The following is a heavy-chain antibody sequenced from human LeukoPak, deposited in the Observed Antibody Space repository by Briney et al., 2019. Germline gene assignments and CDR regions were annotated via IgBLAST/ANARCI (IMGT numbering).Heavy chain of an antibody. CDR2: MNEDGSEK. J-gene: IGHJ4*02. Sequence: GGSLRLSCAASGFGFSNYWMSWVRQAPGRGLEWVANMNEDGSEKNYVDSVKGRFTISRDNAQDSLYLQMNSLRAEDTAVYYCARDRGYSNFDYWGRGTLLTVSS. D-gene: IGHD4-11*01. CDR3: ARDRGYSNFDY. V-gene: IGHV3-7*01. CDR1: GFGFSNYW.